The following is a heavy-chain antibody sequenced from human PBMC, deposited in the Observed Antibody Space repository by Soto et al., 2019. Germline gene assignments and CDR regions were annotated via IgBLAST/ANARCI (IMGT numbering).Heavy chain of an antibody. V-gene: IGHV2-5*02. CDR1: GFSLSTSGVG. J-gene: IGHJ4*02. D-gene: IGHD4-4*01. Sequence: QITLKESGPTLVKPTQTLTLTCTFSGFSLSTSGVGVGRIRQPPGKALECLALIYWDDDKRYSPSLKSRLTITKDTSKNQVVLTMTNMDPVDTAPYYCAHFDYSNYGLDYWGQGTLVTVSS. CDR2: IYWDDDK. CDR3: AHFDYSNYGLDY.